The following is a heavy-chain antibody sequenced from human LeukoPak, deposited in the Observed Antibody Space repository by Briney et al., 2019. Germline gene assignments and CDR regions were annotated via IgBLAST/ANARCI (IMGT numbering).Heavy chain of an antibody. CDR2: IWSDGSNK. J-gene: IGHJ4*02. CDR3: ARGPNSNWSGLDF. Sequence: GRSLRLSCAASGFIFSNDAMHWVRQAPGKGLEWVAFIWSDGSNKYYADSVKGRFTISRDNSEDTLYLQMNSLRVEDTAVYYCARGPNSNWSGLDFWGQGTLLTVSS. CDR1: GFIFSNDA. D-gene: IGHD6-6*01. V-gene: IGHV3-33*01.